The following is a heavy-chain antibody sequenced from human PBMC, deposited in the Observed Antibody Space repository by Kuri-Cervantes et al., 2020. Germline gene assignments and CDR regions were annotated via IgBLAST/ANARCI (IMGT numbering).Heavy chain of an antibody. V-gene: IGHV3-7*01. CDR1: GFAFSNFW. Sequence: GESLKISCAASGFAFSNFWMNWVRQAPGKGLEWVAKIKQDGSEKYYVDSVKGRFTISRDNAKNSLCLQMNSLRAEDTAVYYCARDPYYGDYVKTFDYWGQGTLVTVSS. J-gene: IGHJ4*02. D-gene: IGHD4-17*01. CDR3: ARDPYYGDYVKTFDY. CDR2: IKQDGSEK.